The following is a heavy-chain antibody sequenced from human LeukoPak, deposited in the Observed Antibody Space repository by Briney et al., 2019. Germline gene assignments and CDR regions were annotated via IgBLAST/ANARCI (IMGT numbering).Heavy chain of an antibody. Sequence: SETLSLTCTVSGGSISSYSWSWIRQPPGKGLEWIGHIYDSGSTIYNPSLKSRVTISVDTSKNQFSLKLSSVTAADTAVYYCARGGSSWYRYYYMDVWGKGTTVTVSS. J-gene: IGHJ6*03. CDR3: ARGGSSWYRYYYMDV. D-gene: IGHD6-13*01. CDR2: IYDSGST. CDR1: GGSISSYS. V-gene: IGHV4-59*01.